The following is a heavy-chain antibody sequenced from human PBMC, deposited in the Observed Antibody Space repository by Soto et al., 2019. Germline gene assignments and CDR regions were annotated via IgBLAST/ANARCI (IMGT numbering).Heavy chain of an antibody. CDR3: ATPYYYDSSGYY. Sequence: GGSLRLSCAASGFTFSSYSKHWVRQAPGKGLEWVSVITYDGSNKYYADSVKGRFTISRDNSKNTLYLQMNSLRAEDTAVYYCATPYYYDSSGYYWGQGTLVTVSS. CDR2: ITYDGSNK. V-gene: IGHV3-30*03. CDR1: GFTFSSYS. D-gene: IGHD3-22*01. J-gene: IGHJ4*02.